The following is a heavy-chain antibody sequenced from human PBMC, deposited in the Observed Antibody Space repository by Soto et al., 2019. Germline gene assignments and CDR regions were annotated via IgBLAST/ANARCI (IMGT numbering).Heavy chain of an antibody. V-gene: IGHV1-46*03. CDR3: ARGNYDILTGSRYYYYYMDV. J-gene: IGHJ6*03. D-gene: IGHD3-9*01. CDR1: GYTFTSYY. Sequence: ASVKVSCKASGYTFTSYYMHWVRQAPGQGLEWLGIINPSGGSTSYAQKFQGRVTMTRDTSTSTVYMELSSLRSEDTAVYYCARGNYDILTGSRYYYYYMDVWGKGTTVTVSS. CDR2: INPSGGST.